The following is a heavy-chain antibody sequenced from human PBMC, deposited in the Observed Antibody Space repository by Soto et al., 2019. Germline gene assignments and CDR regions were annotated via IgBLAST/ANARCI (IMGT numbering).Heavy chain of an antibody. CDR2: IYYSGST. Sequence: PSETLSLTCTVSGGSVNSDNYYWSWIRQPPGKGLEWIGYIYYSGSTYYNPSLKSRVTISVDTSKNQFSLKLSSVTAADTAVYYCAARRYSNFHRGYYYYGMDVWGQGTTVTVSS. CDR3: AARRYSNFHRGYYYYGMDV. J-gene: IGHJ6*02. V-gene: IGHV4-31*03. CDR1: GGSVNSDNYY. D-gene: IGHD5-18*01.